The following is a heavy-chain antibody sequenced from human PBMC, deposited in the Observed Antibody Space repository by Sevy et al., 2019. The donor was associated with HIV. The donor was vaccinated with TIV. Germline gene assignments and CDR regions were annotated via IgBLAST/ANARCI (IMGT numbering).Heavy chain of an antibody. D-gene: IGHD3-22*01. CDR3: AKALNPALESMIEVIFRSLKGFDV. CDR2: ISGIGSST. V-gene: IGHV3-23*01. J-gene: IGHJ3*01. CDR1: GFTFNTHA. Sequence: GESLKISCAASGFTFNTHAMNWVRQAPGKGLEWVSVISGIGSSTYYAVSVKGRFTISRDNSKNTLYLQMNSLRADDTAVYYCAKALNPALESMIEVIFRSLKGFDVWGQGTMVTVSS.